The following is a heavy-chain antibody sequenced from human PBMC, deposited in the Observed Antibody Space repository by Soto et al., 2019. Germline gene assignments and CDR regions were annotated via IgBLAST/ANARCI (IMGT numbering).Heavy chain of an antibody. CDR2: ISAYNGNT. V-gene: IGHV1-18*01. CDR1: GDTFTSYG. CDR3: ASPQAIAPGRYYGMDV. Sequence: ASVKVSCKASGDTFTSYGISCVRQAPGQGLEWMGWISAYNGNTNYAQKLQGRVTMTTDTSTSTAYMELRSLRSDDTAVYYCASPQAIAPGRYYGMDVWGQGTTVTVSS. D-gene: IGHD3-22*01. J-gene: IGHJ6*02.